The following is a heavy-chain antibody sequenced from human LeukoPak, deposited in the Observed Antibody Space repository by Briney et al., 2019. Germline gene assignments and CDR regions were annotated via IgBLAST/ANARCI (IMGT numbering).Heavy chain of an antibody. CDR1: GGSVSSGSYY. J-gene: IGHJ4*02. CDR2: ITGSGSAI. D-gene: IGHD3-10*01. V-gene: IGHV3-48*03. Sequence: LSLTCTVSGGSVSSGSYYWSWVRQAPGKGLEWLSYITGSGSAIYYADSVKGRFTISRDNAKNSLYLQMNSLRAEDAAVCYCVGGGLLYFDYWGQGTLVTVSS. CDR3: VGGGLLYFDY.